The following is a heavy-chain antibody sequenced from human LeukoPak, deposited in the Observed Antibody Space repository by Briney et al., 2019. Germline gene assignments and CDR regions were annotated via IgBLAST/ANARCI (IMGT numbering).Heavy chain of an antibody. CDR1: GGSISSYY. D-gene: IGHD3-10*01. CDR3: ARDEGFSY. Sequence: SETLSLTCTVHGGSISSYYWSWIRQPPGKGLEWIGYIYYSGSTNYNPSLKSRVTISVDTSKNQFSLKLSSVTAADTAVYYCARDEGFSYWGQGTLVTVSS. CDR2: IYYSGST. V-gene: IGHV4-59*01. J-gene: IGHJ4*02.